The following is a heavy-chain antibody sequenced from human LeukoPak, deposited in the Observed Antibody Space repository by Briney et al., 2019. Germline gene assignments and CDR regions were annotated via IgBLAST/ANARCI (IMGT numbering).Heavy chain of an antibody. CDR3: ARESSSSWFDP. D-gene: IGHD6-13*01. CDR1: GFTFSSYG. J-gene: IGHJ5*02. V-gene: IGHV3-30*03. CDR2: ISYDGSNK. Sequence: GRSLRLSCAASGFTFSSYGMHWVRQAPGKGLEWVAVISYDGSNKYYADSVKGRFTISRDNAKNSLYLQMNSLRAEDTAVYYCARESSSSWFDPWGQGTLVTVSS.